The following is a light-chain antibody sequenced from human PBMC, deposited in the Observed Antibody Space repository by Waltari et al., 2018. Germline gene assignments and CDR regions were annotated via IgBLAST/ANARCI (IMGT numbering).Light chain of an antibody. J-gene: IGKJ5*01. CDR1: QDIINY. V-gene: IGKV1-33*01. Sequence: DIQMTQSPSSLSASVCDRVTITCQAGQDIINYLNWYQQKPGKAPKLLIYDASNLETGVPSRFSGSGSGTDFTFTISSLQPEDIATYYCQQYDNLPITFGQGTRLEIK. CDR3: QQYDNLPIT. CDR2: DAS.